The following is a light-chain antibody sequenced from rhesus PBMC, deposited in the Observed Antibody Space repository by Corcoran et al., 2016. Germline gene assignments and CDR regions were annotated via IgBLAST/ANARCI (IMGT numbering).Light chain of an antibody. J-gene: IGKJ2*01. CDR2: GAS. V-gene: IGKV3-10*02. CDR1: QSVSSY. CDR3: YRNNSGYS. Sequence: QVILTQSPATLSWSPGERATLSCRASQSVSSYLAWYQQKPGQAPRLLIYGASSRAPDIPDRFSGSGSGTDFPLTISRLELENVGVYHCYRNNSGYSFGQGTKVEIK.